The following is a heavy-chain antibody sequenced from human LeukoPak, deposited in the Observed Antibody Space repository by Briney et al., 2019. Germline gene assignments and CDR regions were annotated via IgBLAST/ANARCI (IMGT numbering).Heavy chain of an antibody. CDR1: GFTFSSYA. J-gene: IGHJ4*02. CDR2: ISGSGGST. V-gene: IGHV3-23*01. CDR3: ARQGYSYGKYYFDY. D-gene: IGHD5-18*01. Sequence: GGSLRLSCAASGFTFSSYAMSWVRQAPGKGLEWVSAISGSGGSTYYADSVKGRFTISRDNSKNTLYLQMNSLRAEDTAVYYCARQGYSYGKYYFDYWGQGTLVTVSS.